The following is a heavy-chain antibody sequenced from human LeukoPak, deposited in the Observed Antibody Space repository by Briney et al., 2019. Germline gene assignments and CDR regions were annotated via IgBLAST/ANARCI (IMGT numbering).Heavy chain of an antibody. D-gene: IGHD3-3*01. J-gene: IGHJ3*02. Sequence: ASVKVSCKASGYTFTSYGISWVRQAPGQGLEWMGWISAYNGNTNYAQKLQGRATMTTDTSTNTAYMELRSLTSDDTAVYYCARTFYDFWSGFSNYDSFHIWGQGTLVTVSS. CDR2: ISAYNGNT. CDR1: GYTFTSYG. V-gene: IGHV1-18*01. CDR3: ARTFYDFWSGFSNYDSFHI.